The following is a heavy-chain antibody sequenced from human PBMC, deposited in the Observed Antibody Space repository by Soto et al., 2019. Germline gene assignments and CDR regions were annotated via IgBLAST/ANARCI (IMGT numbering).Heavy chain of an antibody. V-gene: IGHV3-23*01. D-gene: IGHD5-12*01. CDR2: IGESGTPT. J-gene: IGHJ4*02. Sequence: PGGSLRLSCAASGFTFSSYAMKWVRQAPGKGLEWVSLIGESGTPTYYADSVKGRFTISRDNSGNTLFLEMYSLRAEDTAVYYCAREIGYGSFDYWGQGTLVTVSS. CDR3: AREIGYGSFDY. CDR1: GFTFSSYA.